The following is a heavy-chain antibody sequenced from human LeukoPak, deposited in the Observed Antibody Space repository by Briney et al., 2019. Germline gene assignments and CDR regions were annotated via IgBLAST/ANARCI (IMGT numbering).Heavy chain of an antibody. V-gene: IGHV1-18*01. CDR3: ARELEGNWFDP. D-gene: IGHD3-3*01. J-gene: IGHJ5*02. Sequence: ASVKVSCKASGYTFTSYDISWVRQAPGQGLEWMGWISAYNGNTNYAQKLRGRVTMTTDTSTSTAYMELRSLRSDDTAVYYCARELEGNWFDPWGQGTLVTVSS. CDR1: GYTFTSYD. CDR2: ISAYNGNT.